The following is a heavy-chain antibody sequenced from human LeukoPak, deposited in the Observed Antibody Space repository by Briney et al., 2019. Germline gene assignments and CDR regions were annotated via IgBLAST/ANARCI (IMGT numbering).Heavy chain of an antibody. D-gene: IGHD1-26*01. CDR3: ASRIVGTPDYFDY. CDR1: GFTFSNFW. J-gene: IGHJ4*02. V-gene: IGHV3-7*01. CDR2: IKPDGSEK. Sequence: GGSLRLSCAASGFTFSNFWMSWVRQAPGMGLEWLANIKPDGSEKYYVDSVKGRFTISRDNAKNSLYLQLNSLRVEDTAVYYCASRIVGTPDYFDYWGQGTLVTVSS.